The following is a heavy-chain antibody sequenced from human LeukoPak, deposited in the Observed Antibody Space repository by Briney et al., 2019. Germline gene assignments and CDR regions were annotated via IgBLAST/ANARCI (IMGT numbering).Heavy chain of an antibody. CDR1: GFTFRSYS. V-gene: IGHV3-21*01. J-gene: IGHJ4*02. CDR3: ARGGYRGFDYEY. CDR2: IDPSSTYI. D-gene: IGHD5-12*01. Sequence: GGSLRLSCAASGFTFRSYSMNWVRQAPGKGLEWVSAIDPSSTYIYYADSEGPIHHLQRQRRELTVSPNEQPESRGHGCVFCARGGYRGFDYEYWGQGTLVTVSS.